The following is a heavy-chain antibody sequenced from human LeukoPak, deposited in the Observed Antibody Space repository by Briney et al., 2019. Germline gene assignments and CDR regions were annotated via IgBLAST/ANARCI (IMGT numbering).Heavy chain of an antibody. V-gene: IGHV1-46*01. D-gene: IGHD3-22*01. Sequence: ASVKVSCKASGYTFTSYYMHWVRQAPGQGLEWMGIINPSGGSTSYAQKFQGRVTMTRDTSTSTVYMELSSLRSEDTAVYYCAKDWSYYENSGYYGAFDIWGQGKMVTVSS. CDR3: AKDWSYYENSGYYGAFDI. J-gene: IGHJ3*02. CDR2: INPSGGST. CDR1: GYTFTSYY.